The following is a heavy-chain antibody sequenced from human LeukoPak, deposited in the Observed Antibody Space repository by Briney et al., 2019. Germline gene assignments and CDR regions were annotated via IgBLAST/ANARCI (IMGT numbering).Heavy chain of an antibody. V-gene: IGHV3-30*02. CDR2: IRYDGSNK. J-gene: IGHJ4*02. D-gene: IGHD5-24*01. CDR3: AKAVDGYNQFDY. Sequence: PGGSLRLSCAASGFTFSSYGMHWVRQAPGKGLEWVAFIRYDGSNKYYADSVKGRFTISRDNSKNTLHLQMNSLRAEDTAVYYCAKAVDGYNQFDYWGQGTLVTVSS. CDR1: GFTFSSYG.